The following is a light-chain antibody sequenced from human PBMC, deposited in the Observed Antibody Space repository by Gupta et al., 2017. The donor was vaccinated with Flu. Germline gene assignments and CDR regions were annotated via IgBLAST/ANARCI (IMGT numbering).Light chain of an antibody. Sequence: DIVVTQSPDSLAVSLGERATINCKTSKSVLYSSKNRNYIGWYKQKPVQPPTLLIYWASTRESWGPDRCSGSGYGKDCTLTISILQAKEVAVYYCQQCDNFLQALFTLGQGTKMEIK. CDR1: KSVLYSSKNRNY. CDR3: QQCDNFLQALFT. CDR2: WAS. V-gene: IGKV4-1*01. J-gene: IGKJ2*01.